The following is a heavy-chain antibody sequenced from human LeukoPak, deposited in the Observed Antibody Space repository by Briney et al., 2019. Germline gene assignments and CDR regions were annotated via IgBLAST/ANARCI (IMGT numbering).Heavy chain of an antibody. Sequence: SETLSLTCAVYGGSSSGYYCSWIRQPPGKGLEWIGEINHSGSTNYNSSLKSRVTISLDTSENHFSLKLRSVTAADTAVYYCASRLLWFGELPRYWGQGTLVTVSS. J-gene: IGHJ4*02. CDR3: ASRLLWFGELPRY. V-gene: IGHV4-34*01. D-gene: IGHD3-10*01. CDR1: GGSSSGYY. CDR2: INHSGST.